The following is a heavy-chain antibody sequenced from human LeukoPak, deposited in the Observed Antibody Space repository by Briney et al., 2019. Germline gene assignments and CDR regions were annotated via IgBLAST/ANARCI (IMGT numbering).Heavy chain of an antibody. V-gene: IGHV3-23*01. CDR2: ISGSGGST. J-gene: IGHJ4*02. Sequence: GGSLRLPCAASGFTFSSDGMSWVRQAPGKGLEGVSAISGSGGSTYYADSVKGRFTISRDNSKNTLYLQVNSLRAEDTAVYYCANSVGLTSGSYWKYFDYWGQGTLVTVSS. D-gene: IGHD3-10*01. CDR3: ANSVGLTSGSYWKYFDY. CDR1: GFTFSSDG.